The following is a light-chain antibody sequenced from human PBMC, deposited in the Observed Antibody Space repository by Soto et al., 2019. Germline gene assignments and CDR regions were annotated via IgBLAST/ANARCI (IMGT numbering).Light chain of an antibody. V-gene: IGKV1-39*01. CDR3: QQSYSTPQS. Sequence: DIQMTQSPSSLSASVGDRVTITCRASQSISRYLNGYQQKPGKAHRNLIYAASSLQSGVPLRFSGSGSGTDFTLTISSLQPEDFATYYCQQSYSTPQSFGQGTKVQSK. CDR1: QSISRY. J-gene: IGKJ1*01. CDR2: AAS.